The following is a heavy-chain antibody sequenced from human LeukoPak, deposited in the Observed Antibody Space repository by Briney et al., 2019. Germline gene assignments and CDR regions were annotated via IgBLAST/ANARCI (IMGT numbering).Heavy chain of an antibody. CDR3: ARPLRRTDGYDP. CDR2: INPNSGGT. D-gene: IGHD1-1*01. V-gene: IGHV1-2*06. J-gene: IGHJ5*02. Sequence: ASVKVSCKASGYTFTGYYMHWVRQAPGQGLEWMGRINPNSGGTNYAQKFQGRVTMTRDTSISTAYMELSRLRSDDTAVYYCARPLRRTDGYDPWGQGTLVTVSS. CDR1: GYTFTGYY.